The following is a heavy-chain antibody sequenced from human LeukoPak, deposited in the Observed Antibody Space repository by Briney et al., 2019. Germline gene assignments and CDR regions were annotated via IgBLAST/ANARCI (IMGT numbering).Heavy chain of an antibody. Sequence: RSSETLSLTCTVSGGSISSGDYYWSWIRQPPGKGLEWIGEIYHSGSTNYNPSLKSRVTISVDKSKNQFSLKLSSVTAADTAVYYCARLRSYFDYWGQGTLVTVSS. CDR1: GGSISSGDYY. CDR3: ARLRSYFDY. V-gene: IGHV4-39*07. CDR2: IYHSGST. J-gene: IGHJ4*02.